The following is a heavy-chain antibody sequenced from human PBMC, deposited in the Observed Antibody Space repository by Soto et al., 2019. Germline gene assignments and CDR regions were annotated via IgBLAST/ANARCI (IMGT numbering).Heavy chain of an antibody. Sequence: GGSLRLSCAASGFTFSSYGMHWVRQAPGKGLEWLSYISPGSRYPAYADSVKGRFTISRDNAKRSPYLQMMSLTAEDTAIYYCVRGGGGGLFDPWGQGTMVTVSS. CDR3: VRGGGGGLFDP. V-gene: IGHV3-21*05. D-gene: IGHD2-15*01. CDR1: GFTFSSYG. J-gene: IGHJ5*02. CDR2: ISPGSRYP.